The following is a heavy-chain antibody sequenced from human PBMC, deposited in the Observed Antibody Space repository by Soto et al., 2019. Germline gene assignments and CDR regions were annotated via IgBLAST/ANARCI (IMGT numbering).Heavy chain of an antibody. CDR3: ARQYDILTGYYLEVGY. Sequence: QVQLVQSGAEVKKPGASVKVSCKASGYTFTSYGISWVRQAPGQGLEWMGWISAYSGNTNYAQNLQGRVTMTTDTSTSTAYRELGSLRSDDTAVYYCARQYDILTGYYLEVGYWGQGTLVTVSS. CDR2: ISAYSGNT. J-gene: IGHJ4*02. D-gene: IGHD3-9*01. CDR1: GYTFTSYG. V-gene: IGHV1-18*01.